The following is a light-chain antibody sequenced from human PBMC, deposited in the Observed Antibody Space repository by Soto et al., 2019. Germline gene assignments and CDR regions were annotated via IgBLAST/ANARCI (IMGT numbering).Light chain of an antibody. Sequence: EIVMTQSQDTLSVSLGQRFTLSCMASQSVSSDLAWYQQTPGQAPRLLVYAASTRATGIPGRFSGSGSGTEFTLTISNLQSEDFALYYCHQYNKLPGTFAQGTKVDIK. CDR2: AAS. J-gene: IGKJ1*01. V-gene: IGKV3-15*01. CDR3: HQYNKLPGT. CDR1: QSVSSD.